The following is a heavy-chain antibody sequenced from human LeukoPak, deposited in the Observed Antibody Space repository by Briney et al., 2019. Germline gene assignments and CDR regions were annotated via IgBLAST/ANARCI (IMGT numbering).Heavy chain of an antibody. CDR3: AKDLYSSSSDY. D-gene: IGHD6-6*01. CDR2: ISANGRST. Sequence: GGSLRLSCAVSGFTFTDYWMNWVRQAPGKGLEWVSAISANGRSTYYADSVKGRFTVSRDNSKNTLYLQMNRLRAEDTAVYYCAKDLYSSSSDYWGQGTLVTVSS. CDR1: GFTFTDYW. V-gene: IGHV3-23*01. J-gene: IGHJ4*02.